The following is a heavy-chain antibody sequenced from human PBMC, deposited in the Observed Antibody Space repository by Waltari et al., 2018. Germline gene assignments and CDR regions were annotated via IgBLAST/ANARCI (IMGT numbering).Heavy chain of an antibody. CDR1: GGSISSYY. Sequence: QVQLQESGPGLVKPSETLSLTCTVSGGSISSYYWSWIRQPPGKGLEWIGYIHYSGSTNHNPSLKSRVTISVDTSKNQFSLKLSSVTAADTAVYYCATVRQGSTSDWFDPWGQGTLVTVSS. CDR3: ATVRQGSTSDWFDP. D-gene: IGHD2-2*01. CDR2: IHYSGST. J-gene: IGHJ5*02. V-gene: IGHV4-59*01.